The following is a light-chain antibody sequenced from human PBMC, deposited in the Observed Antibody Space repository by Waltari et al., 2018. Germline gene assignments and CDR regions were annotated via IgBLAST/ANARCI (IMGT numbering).Light chain of an antibody. CDR1: SSNIGSNA. Sequence: QSVLTQPPSASGTPGQRVTIPCSGSSSNIGSNAVNWSQQIPGTAPKLLIYSNNKRPSGVPDRFSGSKSGTSASLAISGLLSQDEADYYCAAWDDSLDGSWVFGGGTKLTVL. CDR2: SNN. J-gene: IGLJ3*02. V-gene: IGLV1-44*01. CDR3: AAWDDSLDGSWV.